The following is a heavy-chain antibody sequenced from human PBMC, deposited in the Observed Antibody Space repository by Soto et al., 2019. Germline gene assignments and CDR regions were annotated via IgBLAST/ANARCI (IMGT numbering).Heavy chain of an antibody. J-gene: IGHJ6*02. Sequence: GGSLRLSCAASGFTFSSYGMHWVRQAPGKGLEWVAVIAYDGSNKYYADSVKGRFTISRDNSTNTLYLQMNSLRAEDTAAYYCANYELSSYGYYYYYGMDVWGQGTTVTVSS. V-gene: IGHV3-30*18. CDR2: IAYDGSNK. CDR1: GFTFSSYG. D-gene: IGHD5-18*01. CDR3: ANYELSSYGYYYYYGMDV.